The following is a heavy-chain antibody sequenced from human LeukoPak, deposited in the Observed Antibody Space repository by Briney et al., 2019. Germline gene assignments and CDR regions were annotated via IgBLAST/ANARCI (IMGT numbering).Heavy chain of an antibody. CDR2: IIPIFGTA. CDR3: AEYCSSTSCNDY. Sequence: GASVKVSCKASGGTFSSYAISRVRQAPGQGLEWMRGIIPIFGTANYAQKFQGRVTITTDESTSTAYMELSSLRSEDTAVYYCAEYCSSTSCNDYWGQGTLVTVSS. V-gene: IGHV1-69*05. D-gene: IGHD2-2*01. CDR1: GGTFSSYA. J-gene: IGHJ4*02.